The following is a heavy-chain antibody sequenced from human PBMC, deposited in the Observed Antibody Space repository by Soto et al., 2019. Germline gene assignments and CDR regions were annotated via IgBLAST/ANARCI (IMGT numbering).Heavy chain of an antibody. CDR1: GYTFIANG. CDR3: ARAPFNERRLHGLAVDTAMVEFDY. V-gene: IGHV1-18*01. D-gene: IGHD5-18*01. CDR2: ISAYNGYT. J-gene: IGHJ4*02. Sequence: ASVKVSCKASGYTFIANGISWVRQAPGQGLEWMGWISAYNGYTNYAQKFQGRVTMTTDTSTSTAYMELRSLKSDDTAVYYCARAPFNERRLHGLAVDTAMVEFDYWGQGTLVTVSS.